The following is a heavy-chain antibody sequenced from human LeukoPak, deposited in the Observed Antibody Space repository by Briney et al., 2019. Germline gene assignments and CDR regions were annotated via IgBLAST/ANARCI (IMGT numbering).Heavy chain of an antibody. J-gene: IGHJ4*03. V-gene: IGHV3-53*01. CDR3: ARGKPTAGIEDF. CDR2: IYSDGTT. Sequence: PGGSLRLSCAASGFTVSRTYMSWVRQAPGKGLEWVSVIYSDGTTYYIDSVKGRFTISRDNSRNTLDLQMNSLRVDDTAIYYCARGKPTAGIEDFWGQGTLVTASS. D-gene: IGHD6-13*01. CDR1: GFTVSRTY.